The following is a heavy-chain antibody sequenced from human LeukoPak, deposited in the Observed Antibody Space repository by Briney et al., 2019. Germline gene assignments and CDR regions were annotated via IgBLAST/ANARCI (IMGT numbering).Heavy chain of an antibody. Sequence: PSETLSLTCTVSGGSISDYYWSWIRQPPGKGLEWIGYFSNSGTNNYNPSLKGRVTMSVDTSKNQFSLKLSSVTAADTAMYYCARARYVNSFYAFDIWGQGTLVTVSS. D-gene: IGHD3-9*01. CDR1: GGSISDYY. CDR2: FSNSGTN. CDR3: ARARYVNSFYAFDI. V-gene: IGHV4-59*12. J-gene: IGHJ3*02.